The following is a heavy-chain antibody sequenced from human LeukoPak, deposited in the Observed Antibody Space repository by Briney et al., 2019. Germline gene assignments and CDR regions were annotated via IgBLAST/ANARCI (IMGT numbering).Heavy chain of an antibody. Sequence: GGSLRLSCAASGFTFSSYTMHWVRLAPGKGLEWVAVISYNGNNKFYADSVKGRFTISRDISKNTLYLQMNSLRAEDTAVYYCAKDDRYCSGGSCYSDPTFDYWGQGTLVTVSS. CDR2: ISYNGNNK. CDR3: AKDDRYCSGGSCYSDPTFDY. J-gene: IGHJ4*02. V-gene: IGHV3-30*04. CDR1: GFTFSSYT. D-gene: IGHD2-15*01.